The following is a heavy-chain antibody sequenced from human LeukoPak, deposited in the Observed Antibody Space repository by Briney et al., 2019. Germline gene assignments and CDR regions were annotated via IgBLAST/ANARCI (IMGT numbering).Heavy chain of an antibody. CDR1: GYTFTRYY. Sequence: GASVKVSCKASGYTFTRYYMHWVRQAPGHGLEWMGRINPNSGGTNYAQKFQGRVTMTRDTSISTAYMELSRLRSDDTAVYYCAREYSSSWYERILDYWGQGTLVTVSS. V-gene: IGHV1-2*06. CDR2: INPNSGGT. CDR3: AREYSSSWYERILDY. J-gene: IGHJ4*02. D-gene: IGHD6-13*01.